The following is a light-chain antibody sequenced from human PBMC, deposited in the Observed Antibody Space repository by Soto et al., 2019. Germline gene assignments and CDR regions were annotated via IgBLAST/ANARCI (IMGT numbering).Light chain of an antibody. CDR1: QSISSW. CDR2: KAS. Sequence: DIQMTQSPSTLSGSVGDRVTITCRASQSISSWLAWYQQKPGKAPKLLIYKASSLESGVPSRFSGSGSGTEFTLTISSLQPDDFATYYCQQYKTYLYTFGQGTKVDI. J-gene: IGKJ2*01. CDR3: QQYKTYLYT. V-gene: IGKV1-5*03.